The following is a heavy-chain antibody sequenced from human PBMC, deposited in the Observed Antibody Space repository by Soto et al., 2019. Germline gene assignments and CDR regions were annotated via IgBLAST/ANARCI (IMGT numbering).Heavy chain of an antibody. CDR3: AREADYDSSGYYYSRGGVDY. D-gene: IGHD3-22*01. J-gene: IGHJ4*02. V-gene: IGHV4-61*01. CDR1: GGSVSSGSYY. Sequence: QVQLQESGPGLVKPSETLSLTCTVSGGSVSSGSYYWSWIRQPPGKGLEWIGYIYYSGSTNYNPSLKSRVNISVDTSKNQFSLKLSSVTAADTAVYYCAREADYDSSGYYYSRGGVDYWGQGTLVTVSS. CDR2: IYYSGST.